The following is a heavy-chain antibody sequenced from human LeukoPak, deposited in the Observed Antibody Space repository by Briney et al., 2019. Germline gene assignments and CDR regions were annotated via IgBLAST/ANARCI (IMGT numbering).Heavy chain of an antibody. Sequence: GGSLRLSCAASRFTFDDYAMHWVRQAPGKGLEWVSGISWNSGSIGYADSVKGRFTISRDNAKNSLYLQMNSLRAEDTALYYCAKDRSPGYSSGWYYFDYWGQGTLVTVSS. CDR3: AKDRSPGYSSGWYYFDY. CDR2: ISWNSGSI. J-gene: IGHJ4*02. V-gene: IGHV3-9*01. CDR1: RFTFDDYA. D-gene: IGHD6-19*01.